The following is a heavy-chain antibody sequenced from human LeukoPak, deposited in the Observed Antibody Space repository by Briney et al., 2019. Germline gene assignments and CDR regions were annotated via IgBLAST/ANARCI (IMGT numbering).Heavy chain of an antibody. Sequence: SETLSLTCAVYGGSFSGYYWSWIRQPPGKGQEWIGEINHSGSTNYNPSLQSRVTISVDTSKNQFSLKLSSVTAADTAVYYCATSYSSGWPHYWGQGTLVTVSS. D-gene: IGHD6-19*01. J-gene: IGHJ4*02. CDR1: GGSFSGYY. CDR3: ATSYSSGWPHY. V-gene: IGHV4-34*01. CDR2: INHSGST.